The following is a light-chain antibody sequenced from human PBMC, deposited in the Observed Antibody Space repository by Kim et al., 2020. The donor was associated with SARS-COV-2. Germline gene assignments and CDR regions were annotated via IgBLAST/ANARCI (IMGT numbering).Light chain of an antibody. CDR3: QQHHSFPLT. Sequence: IQLTQSPSSLSASVGDTVTITCRASQGINSNLAWYQQRPGKAPNLLIYSAFTLHSGVPSRFGGSGSGTDFTLTITSLQPEDFATYHCQQHHSFPLTFGGGTKVDIK. CDR1: QGINSN. V-gene: IGKV1-9*01. J-gene: IGKJ4*01. CDR2: SAF.